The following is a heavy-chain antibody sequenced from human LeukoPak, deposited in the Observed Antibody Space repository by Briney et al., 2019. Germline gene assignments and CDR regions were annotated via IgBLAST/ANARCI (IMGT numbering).Heavy chain of an antibody. D-gene: IGHD2-8*01. CDR1: GGSIDSGHW. V-gene: IGHV4-4*02. J-gene: IGHJ4*02. CDR2: IHPSGST. Sequence: SETLSLTCAVSGGSIDSGHWWSWVRQAPGQGLEWIGEIHPSGSTNYNPSLKSRVTISLDKSKNQLSLKVNSVTTADTAVFYCARNGPFNLESWGQGTLVTVSS. CDR3: ARNGPFNLES.